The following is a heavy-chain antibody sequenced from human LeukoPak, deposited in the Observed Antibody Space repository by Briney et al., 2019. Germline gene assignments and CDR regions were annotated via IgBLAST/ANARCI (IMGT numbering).Heavy chain of an antibody. CDR2: TSYDEVNK. CDR3: AKGLNSYDSSGYPS. J-gene: IGHJ4*02. CDR1: GFTFSNSA. D-gene: IGHD3-22*01. Sequence: GGSLRLSCTASGFTFSNSAMHWVRQAPGKGLEWVAVTSYDEVNKYYADSVKGRFTVSRDNSKNTLYLQMNSLRAEDTAVYYCAKGLNSYDSSGYPSWGQGTLVTVSS. V-gene: IGHV3-30-3*01.